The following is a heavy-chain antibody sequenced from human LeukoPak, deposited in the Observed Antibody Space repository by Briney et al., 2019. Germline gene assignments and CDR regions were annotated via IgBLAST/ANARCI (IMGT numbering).Heavy chain of an antibody. CDR3: AISTNHGTNSFRWFDP. D-gene: IGHD2-8*01. V-gene: IGHV4-61*02. Sequence: SETLSLTCTVSGVSISNASYCWNWIRQPAGKGLEWIGRIYSSGISMYNPALKSRLIISTDTSKNQFSLTLSSVTAADTAVYYCAISTNHGTNSFRWFDPWGRGTLVTVSS. CDR2: IYSSGIS. J-gene: IGHJ5*02. CDR1: GVSISNASYC.